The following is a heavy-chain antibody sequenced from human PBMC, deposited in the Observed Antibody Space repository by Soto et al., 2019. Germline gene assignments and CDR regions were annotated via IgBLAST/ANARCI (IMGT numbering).Heavy chain of an antibody. CDR2: INPNSGGT. J-gene: IGHJ6*02. CDR1: GYTFTGYY. CDR3: ARLRRGTAGMDV. V-gene: IGHV1-2*04. D-gene: IGHD2-8*02. Sequence: ASVKVSCKASGYTFTGYYMHWVRQAPGQGLEWMGWINPNSGGTNYAQKFQGWVTMTRDTSISTAYMELSRLRSDDTPVYYCARLRRGTAGMDVWGQGTTVTVSS.